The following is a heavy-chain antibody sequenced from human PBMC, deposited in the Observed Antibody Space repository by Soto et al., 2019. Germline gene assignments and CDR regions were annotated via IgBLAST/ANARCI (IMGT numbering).Heavy chain of an antibody. Sequence: ASVKVSCKASGYSFTNYGISWVRQAPGQGPEWMGWISGHNGNTNYAQKLQGRVTMTTDTSTSTAYMELRSLRSDDTAVYYCAREYYGLGSSRSRFFCWGQGTLVTVSS. CDR2: ISGHNGNT. D-gene: IGHD3-10*01. V-gene: IGHV1-18*01. CDR1: GYSFTNYG. CDR3: AREYYGLGSSRSRFFC. J-gene: IGHJ4*02.